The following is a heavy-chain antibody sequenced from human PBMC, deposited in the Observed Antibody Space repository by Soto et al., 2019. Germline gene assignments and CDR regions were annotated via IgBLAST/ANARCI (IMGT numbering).Heavy chain of an antibody. Sequence: EVQLVESGGGLVQPGGSLRLSCAASGFTFSSYRMSWVRQAPGKGLEWVANIKQDGSEKYYVDSVKGRFTISRDNAKNSLYLQMNSLRAEDTAVYYCARDYYYDSSDYWGQGTLVTVSS. V-gene: IGHV3-7*03. D-gene: IGHD3-22*01. CDR3: ARDYYYDSSDY. CDR1: GFTFSSYR. CDR2: IKQDGSEK. J-gene: IGHJ4*02.